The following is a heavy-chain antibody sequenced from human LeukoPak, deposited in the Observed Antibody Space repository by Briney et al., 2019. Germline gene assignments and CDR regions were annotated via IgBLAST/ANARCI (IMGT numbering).Heavy chain of an antibody. V-gene: IGHV3-48*01. CDR2: IRSSSSTI. Sequence: PGGSLRLSCEASGFTFSNYSMNWVRQAPGKGLEWVSYIRSSSSTIYYADSVKGRFTISRDNAKNSLYLQMNSLRAEDTAVYYCASPPLAGSGSYYNYYYYYMDVWGKGTTVTISS. D-gene: IGHD3-10*01. J-gene: IGHJ6*03. CDR1: GFTFSNYS. CDR3: ASPPLAGSGSYYNYYYYYMDV.